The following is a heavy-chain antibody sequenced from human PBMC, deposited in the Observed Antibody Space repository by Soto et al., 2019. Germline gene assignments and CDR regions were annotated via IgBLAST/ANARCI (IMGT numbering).Heavy chain of an antibody. Sequence: ASVKVSCKASGYTFTSYAISLVRQAPGQGLEWMGWISAYNGKTDYAQKLQGRVTMTTDTSTRTAYMELKSLRPDDTPVYYCARDRIMETSLDKDFWGQGTLVTVSS. CDR3: ARDRIMETSLDKDF. CDR1: GYTFTSYA. D-gene: IGHD2-8*01. V-gene: IGHV1-18*01. J-gene: IGHJ4*02. CDR2: ISAYNGKT.